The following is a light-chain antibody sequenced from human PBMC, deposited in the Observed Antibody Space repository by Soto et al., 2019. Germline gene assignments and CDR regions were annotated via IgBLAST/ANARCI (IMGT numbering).Light chain of an antibody. CDR2: DVS. CDR1: ISDVGGYNY. CDR3: SSYTSSGTLGV. Sequence: QSALTQPASVSGSPGQSITISCTGTISDVGGYNYVSWYQQHPGKAPKLMIYDVSNRPSGVSNRFSGSKSGNTASLTISGLQAEDEADYYCSSYTSSGTLGVFGGGTKLTV. J-gene: IGLJ2*01. V-gene: IGLV2-14*01.